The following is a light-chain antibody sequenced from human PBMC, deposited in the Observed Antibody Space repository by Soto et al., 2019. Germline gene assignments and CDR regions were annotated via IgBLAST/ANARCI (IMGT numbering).Light chain of an antibody. Sequence: EIVLPQSPATLSLSPGERATLSCRASESAVNYLAWYQQQPGQAPRLLIYDVSNRATGIPDRFSGSWSGTDFTLTISSLEPEDFAVYYCQQRNTWPLTFGGGTRVEIK. V-gene: IGKV3-11*01. CDR1: ESAVNY. CDR3: QQRNTWPLT. J-gene: IGKJ4*01. CDR2: DVS.